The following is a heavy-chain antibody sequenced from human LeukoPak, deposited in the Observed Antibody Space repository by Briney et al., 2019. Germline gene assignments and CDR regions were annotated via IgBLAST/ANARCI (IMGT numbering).Heavy chain of an antibody. J-gene: IGHJ4*02. CDR3: AKCYWQWLVPDY. CDR2: IWYDGSNK. CDR1: GFTFSSYG. D-gene: IGHD6-19*01. V-gene: IGHV3-33*06. Sequence: GRSLRLSCAASGFTFSSYGMHWVRQAPGKGLEWVAVIWYDGSNKYYADSVKGRLTISRDNSKNTLYLQMNSLRAEDTAVYYCAKCYWQWLVPDYWGQGTLVTVSS.